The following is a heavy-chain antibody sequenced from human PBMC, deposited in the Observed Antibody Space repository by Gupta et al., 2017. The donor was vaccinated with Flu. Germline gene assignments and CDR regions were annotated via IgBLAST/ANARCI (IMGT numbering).Heavy chain of an antibody. CDR3: ARGMDGGWFDP. J-gene: IGHJ5*02. CDR2: IRSKGNSYAT. V-gene: IGHV3-73*01. Sequence: EVQLVESGGGLVQPGGSLKLSCATSGFPFSDSTMHWVRQASGKGLEWVGRIRSKGNSYATGYGASVKGRFTISRDDSKNTAYLQMNSLKTDDTAVYYCARGMDGGWFDPWGQGILVTVSS. CDR1: GFPFSDST. D-gene: IGHD3/OR15-3a*01.